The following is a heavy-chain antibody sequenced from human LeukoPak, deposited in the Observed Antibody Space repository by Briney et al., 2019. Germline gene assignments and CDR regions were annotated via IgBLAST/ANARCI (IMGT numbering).Heavy chain of an antibody. CDR3: AKGGRGYSRIRLPYYYYYGMDV. V-gene: IGHV3-21*01. CDR1: GFTFSSYS. Sequence: PGGSLRLSCAASGFTFSSYSMNWVRQAPGKGLEWVSSISSSSSYIYYADSVKGRFTISRDNSKNTLYLQMNSLRAEDTAVYYCAKGGRGYSRIRLPYYYYYGMDVWGQGTTVTVSS. D-gene: IGHD3-3*02. J-gene: IGHJ6*02. CDR2: ISSSSSYI.